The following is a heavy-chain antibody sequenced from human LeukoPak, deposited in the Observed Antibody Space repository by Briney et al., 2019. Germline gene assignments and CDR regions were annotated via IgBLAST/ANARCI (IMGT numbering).Heavy chain of an antibody. V-gene: IGHV3-74*01. CDR3: ARNRAAVFDY. Sequence: GGSLSLSCAACGFNFSSYWMQWLRQAPGKGLVWDSRINSDGSSTSYADSVKGRFTISRDNAKNTLYLQMNSLRADDTAVYYCARNRAAVFDYWGQGTLVTVSS. CDR1: GFNFSSYW. D-gene: IGHD6-13*01. CDR2: INSDGSST. J-gene: IGHJ4*02.